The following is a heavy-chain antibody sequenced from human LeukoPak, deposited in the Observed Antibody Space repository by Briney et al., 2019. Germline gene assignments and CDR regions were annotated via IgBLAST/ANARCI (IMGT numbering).Heavy chain of an antibody. CDR3: ARVHGAYPFDY. J-gene: IGHJ4*02. CDR2: IYYSGTT. Sequence: SETLSLTCIVSGGSISSSSYYWGWIRQPPGKGLEWIASIYYSGTTYYNPSLKSRVTISVDTSKNQFSLKLSSVTAADTAVYYCARVHGAYPFDYWGQGTLVTVSS. D-gene: IGHD4/OR15-4a*01. V-gene: IGHV4-39*07. CDR1: GGSISSSSYY.